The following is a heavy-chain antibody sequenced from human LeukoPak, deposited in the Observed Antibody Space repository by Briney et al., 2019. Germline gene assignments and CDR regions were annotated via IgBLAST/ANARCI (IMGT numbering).Heavy chain of an antibody. J-gene: IGHJ4*02. CDR2: ISAYNGNT. CDR3: AGALMVSPHYFDY. CDR1: GYTFSSYG. D-gene: IGHD2-8*01. V-gene: IGHV1-18*01. Sequence: GASVKVSCKASGYTFSSYGTSWVRQAPGQGLEWMGWISAYNGNTNYAQNLQGRVTMTTDTSTSTAYMELRSLRSDDTAVYYCAGALMVSPHYFDYWGQGTLVTVSS.